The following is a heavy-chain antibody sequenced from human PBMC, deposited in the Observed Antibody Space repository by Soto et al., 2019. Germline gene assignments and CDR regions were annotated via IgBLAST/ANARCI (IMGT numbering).Heavy chain of an antibody. J-gene: IGHJ5*02. D-gene: IGHD4-4*01. CDR2: ISAYNGNT. CDR3: ARDQCFRVLINSNWSLP. CDR1: GYTFSRYG. V-gene: IGHV1-18*01. Sequence: ASVKVSCKASGYTFSRYGIMWVRQAPGQGLEWMGWISAYNGNTNSAEKLRGRLTMTTDASTTTAYMELRSLRSDDTAIYYCARDQCFRVLINSNWSLPRGPAPLVTVS.